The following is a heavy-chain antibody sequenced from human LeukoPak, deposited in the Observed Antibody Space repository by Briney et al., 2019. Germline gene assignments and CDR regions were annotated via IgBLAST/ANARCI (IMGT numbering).Heavy chain of an antibody. D-gene: IGHD3-22*01. CDR3: ARASSGYYWDFDY. CDR1: GDSISSYNYF. Sequence: PSETLSLICTVSGDSISSYNYFWGWLRHPPGKGLEWFGNIYYRGNTYYNPSLKSRVTLSADTSKNQFSLKVTSVTAADTAVYYCARASSGYYWDFDYWGQGALVTVSS. V-gene: IGHV4-39*01. CDR2: IYYRGNT. J-gene: IGHJ4*02.